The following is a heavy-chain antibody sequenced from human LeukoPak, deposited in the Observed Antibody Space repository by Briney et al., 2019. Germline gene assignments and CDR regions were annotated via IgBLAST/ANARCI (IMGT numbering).Heavy chain of an antibody. CDR1: GGSLRGFF. J-gene: IGHJ6*03. V-gene: IGHV4-34*01. Sequence: SETLSLTCDVYGGSLRGFFWSWIRQPPGKGLEWIGEINDSGSINYNPSLKTRVTISLDTSKNQFSLKRSSVTAADTAIYYCARVERYYFYYMDVWGKGNTVTVSS. CDR2: INDSGSI. CDR3: ARVERYYFYYMDV.